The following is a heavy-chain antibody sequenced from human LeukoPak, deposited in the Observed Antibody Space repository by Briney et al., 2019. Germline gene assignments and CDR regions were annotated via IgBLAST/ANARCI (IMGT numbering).Heavy chain of an antibody. Sequence: SETLSLTCTVSGGSISSSSYYWGWIRQPPGKGLEWIGSIYYSGSTYYNPSLKSRVTISVATSKNQFSLKLSSVTAADTAVYYCARFNRYCGGDCYSFDYWGQGTLVTVSS. CDR3: ARFNRYCGGDCYSFDY. J-gene: IGHJ4*02. V-gene: IGHV4-39*01. D-gene: IGHD2-21*01. CDR1: GGSISSSSYY. CDR2: IYYSGST.